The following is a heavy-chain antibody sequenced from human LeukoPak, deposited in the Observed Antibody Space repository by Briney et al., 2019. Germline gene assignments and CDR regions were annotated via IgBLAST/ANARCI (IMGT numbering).Heavy chain of an antibody. CDR2: INPNSGGT. CDR3: ARPYFDLLDWFDP. CDR1: GYTFTGYY. Sequence: ASVKVSCKASGYTFTGYYMHWVRQAPGQGLEWMGWINPNSGGTNYAQKFQGRVTMTRDTSISTTYMELSRLRSDDTAVYYCARPYFDLLDWFDPWGQGTLVTVSS. D-gene: IGHD3-9*01. V-gene: IGHV1-2*02. J-gene: IGHJ5*02.